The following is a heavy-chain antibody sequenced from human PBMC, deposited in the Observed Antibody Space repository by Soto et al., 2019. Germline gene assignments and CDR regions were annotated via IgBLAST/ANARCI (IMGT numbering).Heavy chain of an antibody. D-gene: IGHD4-17*01. CDR1: GYSFTDYY. CDR2: IAPHRDGT. V-gene: IGHV1-2*02. CDR3: ARGPYGDNAFDI. J-gene: IGHJ3*02. Sequence: ASVKVSCKASGYSFTDYYMHWIRQAPGQGLEWMGWIAPHRDGTEFAQKFQGRITLTGDTSTSTAYMELKGLASADTAVYFCARGPYGDNAFDIWGQGTVVTVSS.